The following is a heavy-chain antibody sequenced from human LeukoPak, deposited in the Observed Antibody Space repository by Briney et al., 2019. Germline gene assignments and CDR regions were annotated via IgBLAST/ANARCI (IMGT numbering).Heavy chain of an antibody. V-gene: IGHV1-18*01. Sequence: ASVKVSCKAPGYRFSSVGISWVRQAPGQGLEWIGWVSTYNSETNYAPKFQARVTMTKDTSTSTVFLKMWSLRADDTAVYYCVRDNWNEFDPWGQGTLVTVSS. J-gene: IGHJ5*02. CDR2: VSTYNSET. CDR1: GYRFSSVG. D-gene: IGHD1-1*01. CDR3: VRDNWNEFDP.